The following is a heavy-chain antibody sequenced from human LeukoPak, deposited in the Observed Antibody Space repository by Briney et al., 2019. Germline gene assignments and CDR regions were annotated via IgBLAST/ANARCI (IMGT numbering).Heavy chain of an antibody. CDR1: GFRFSSYW. V-gene: IGHV3-7*01. Sequence: GGSLRLSCAASGFRFSSYWMSWVRQAPGQGLEWAASIKQDGNEKYYVDSVKGRFTISKDNAKNSLYLQLNSLRAEDTALYYCARESHSTYDYWGQGILVTVSS. D-gene: IGHD6-13*01. J-gene: IGHJ4*02. CDR2: IKQDGNEK. CDR3: ARESHSTYDY.